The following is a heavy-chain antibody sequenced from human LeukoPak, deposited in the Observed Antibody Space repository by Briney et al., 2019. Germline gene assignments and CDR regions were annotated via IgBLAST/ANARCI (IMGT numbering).Heavy chain of an antibody. CDR1: GYSFTSYG. V-gene: IGHV1-18*01. Sequence: ASVKVSCKASGYSFTSYGFTWVRRAPGQGLEWMGWVSAYDGSTNYAQKIRGRVTMTTDASKNTVYMELRSLRFDDTAVYYCAREGRDGMDVWGQGTTVTVSS. CDR3: AREGRDGMDV. J-gene: IGHJ6*02. CDR2: VSAYDGST.